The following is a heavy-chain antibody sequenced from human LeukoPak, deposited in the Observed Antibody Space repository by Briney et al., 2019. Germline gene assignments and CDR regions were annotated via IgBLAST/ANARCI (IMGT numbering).Heavy chain of an antibody. Sequence: PGGSLRLSCAASGFTFSSYSMNWVRQAPGKGLEWVSYISSSSSSTIYYADSVKGRFTISRDNAKNSLYLQMNSLRAEDTAVYYCARMELRMLPFDYWGQGTLVTVSS. V-gene: IGHV3-48*01. CDR2: ISSSSSSTI. J-gene: IGHJ4*02. D-gene: IGHD1-7*01. CDR3: ARMELRMLPFDY. CDR1: GFTFSSYS.